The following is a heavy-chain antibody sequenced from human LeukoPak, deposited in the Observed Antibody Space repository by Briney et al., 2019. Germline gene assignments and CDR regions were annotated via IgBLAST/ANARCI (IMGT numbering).Heavy chain of an antibody. Sequence: KPSETLSRTCTVSVGSINSYYWRWIRQPPGKGLEWIGYIYYNGSTNYNPSLKSRVTISVDTSKNQFSLKLRSVTAADTAVYYCARGRIRYFDYYYGMDVWGQGTTVTVSS. J-gene: IGHJ6*02. V-gene: IGHV4-59*01. CDR1: VGSINSYY. CDR2: IYYNGST. D-gene: IGHD3-9*01. CDR3: ARGRIRYFDYYYGMDV.